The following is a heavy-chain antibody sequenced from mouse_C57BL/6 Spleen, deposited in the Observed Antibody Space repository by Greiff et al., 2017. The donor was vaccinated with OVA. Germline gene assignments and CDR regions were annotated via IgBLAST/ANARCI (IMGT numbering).Heavy chain of an antibody. CDR1: GYTFTSYW. CDR2: IDPSDSYT. J-gene: IGHJ3*01. D-gene: IGHD1-1*01. Sequence: QVQLQQPGAELVMPGASVKLSCKASGYTFTSYWMPWVKQRPGQGLEWIGEIDPSDSYTNYNQKFKGKSTLTVDKSSSTAYMQLSSLTSEDSAVYYCASPVVARGFAYWGQGTLVTVSA. V-gene: IGHV1-69*01. CDR3: ASPVVARGFAY.